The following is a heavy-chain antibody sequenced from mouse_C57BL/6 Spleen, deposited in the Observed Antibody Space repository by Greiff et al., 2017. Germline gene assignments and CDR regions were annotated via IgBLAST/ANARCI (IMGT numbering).Heavy chain of an antibody. V-gene: IGHV5-6*01. CDR2: ISSGGSYT. CDR3: ARQGDYYDDPYYYDY. J-gene: IGHJ2*01. D-gene: IGHD1-1*01. Sequence: EVMLVESGGDLVKPGGSLKLSCAASGFTFSSYGMSWVRQTPDKRLEWVATISSGGSYTYYPDSVKGRFTISRDNAKNTRYLQMSSLKSEDTAMYYCARQGDYYDDPYYYDYWGHGTTLPVSS. CDR1: GFTFSSYG.